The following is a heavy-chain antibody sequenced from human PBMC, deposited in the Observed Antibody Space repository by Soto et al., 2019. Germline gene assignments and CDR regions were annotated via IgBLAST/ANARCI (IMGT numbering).Heavy chain of an antibody. J-gene: IGHJ4*02. CDR1: GVTINSFA. V-gene: IGHV1-69*01. CDR2: ITPLFETT. D-gene: IGHD4-17*01. CDR3: ARGYGGYFDD. Sequence: QVQLVQSGAEVKKPGSSVKVSCKASGVTINSFAVTWVRQAPVQGFQWLGGITPLFETTNYAQNFQGRVTISADESTTTSDMELRGLASEDTAVYFCARGYGGYFDDWGQGPLVIVSS.